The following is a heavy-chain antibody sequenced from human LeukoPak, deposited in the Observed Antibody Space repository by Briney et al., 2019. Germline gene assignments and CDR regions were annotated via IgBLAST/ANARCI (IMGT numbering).Heavy chain of an antibody. CDR1: GYTFTGYY. V-gene: IGHV1-2*02. J-gene: IGHJ6*03. CDR2: INPNSGGT. Sequence: ASVKVSCKASGYTFTGYYMHWVRQAPGQGLEWMGWINPNSGGTNYAQRFQGRVTMTRDTSISTAYMELSRLRSDDTAVYYCARASQDNSYSYYMDVWGKGPTVPVSS. CDR3: ARASQDNSYSYYMDV.